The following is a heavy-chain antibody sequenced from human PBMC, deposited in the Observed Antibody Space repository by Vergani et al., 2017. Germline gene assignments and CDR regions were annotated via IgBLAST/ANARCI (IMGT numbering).Heavy chain of an antibody. CDR1: GYSFTNYW. J-gene: IGHJ6*02. CDR3: ATIGYYTAMNPFSSSWPLSYYYGMDV. CDR2: IYPGDSDT. D-gene: IGHD6-13*01. V-gene: IGHV5-51*01. Sequence: EVPLVPSGAAVKTPGESLKISCTGSGYSFTNYWIGWVRQMPGKGREWMGIIYPGDSDTRYSPAFQGQVTISADKSISTAYLQWSSLKASDTAMYYCATIGYYTAMNPFSSSWPLSYYYGMDVWGQGTTVTVSS.